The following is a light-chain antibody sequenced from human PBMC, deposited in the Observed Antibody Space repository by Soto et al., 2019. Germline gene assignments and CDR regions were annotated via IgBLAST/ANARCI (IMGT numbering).Light chain of an antibody. J-gene: IGLJ2*01. CDR1: SSDVGGYNY. V-gene: IGLV2-14*01. Sequence: QSALTQPASVSGSPGQSITISCTGTSSDVGGYNYVSWYQQHPGKAPKLMIYDVSNRPSGVSNRFSGSKSGNTASLTISGLQAEDDADYYCSSYTSSSTLVVFCGGTKLTVL. CDR3: SSYTSSSTLVV. CDR2: DVS.